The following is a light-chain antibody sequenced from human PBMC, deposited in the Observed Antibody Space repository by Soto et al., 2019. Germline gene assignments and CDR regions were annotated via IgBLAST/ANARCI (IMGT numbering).Light chain of an antibody. CDR3: QQSNNWPPFT. J-gene: IGKJ3*01. Sequence: IILTQSPSTLSVSPGDRATLSCRASQSISTNLAWYQQRPGQSPRLLIYAASTRATGVPARFSGSGSGTDFTLRISGLQSEDVAVYYCQQSNNWPPFTFGPGTK. V-gene: IGKV3-15*01. CDR1: QSISTN. CDR2: AAS.